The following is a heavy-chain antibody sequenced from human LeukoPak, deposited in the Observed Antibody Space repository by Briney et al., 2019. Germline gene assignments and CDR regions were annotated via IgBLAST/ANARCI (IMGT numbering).Heavy chain of an antibody. D-gene: IGHD3-16*01. V-gene: IGHV4-4*02. J-gene: IGHJ4*02. CDR2: ISHGGST. CDR1: GASIAINDW. Sequence: SGTLSLTCAVSGASIAINDWWTWVRQPPEKGLEWIGEISHGGSTAYNPSLKSRVTISIDKSKNQLSLILTSVTAADTAVYYCAQVWGYWGQGALVTVSS. CDR3: AQVWGY.